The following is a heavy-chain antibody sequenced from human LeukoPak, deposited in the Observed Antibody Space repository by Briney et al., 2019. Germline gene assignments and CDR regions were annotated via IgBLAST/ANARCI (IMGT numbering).Heavy chain of an antibody. J-gene: IGHJ3*01. CDR3: ARPPSADDTFDL. D-gene: IGHD2-2*01. Sequence: ASVKVSCKASGGTFSSYAISWVRQAPGQGLEWMGWINPNSGGTNYAQKFQGRVTMTRDTSINTAYMDLSRLKSNDTAVYYCARPPSADDTFDLWGQGTMVTVFS. V-gene: IGHV1-2*02. CDR1: GGTFSSYA. CDR2: INPNSGGT.